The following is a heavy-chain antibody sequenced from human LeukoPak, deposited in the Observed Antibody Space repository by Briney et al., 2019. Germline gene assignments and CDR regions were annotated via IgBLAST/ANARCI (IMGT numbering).Heavy chain of an antibody. J-gene: IGHJ4*02. Sequence: GGSLRLSCAASGFTFSSYAMSWVRQAPGKGLEWVSAISGSGGSTYYADSVKGRFTISRDNSKNTLYLQMNSLRAEDTAVYYCAKEYCSGVSCYPAYFYYWGQGTLVTVSS. V-gene: IGHV3-23*01. CDR1: GFTFSSYA. D-gene: IGHD2-15*01. CDR3: AKEYCSGVSCYPAYFYY. CDR2: ISGSGGST.